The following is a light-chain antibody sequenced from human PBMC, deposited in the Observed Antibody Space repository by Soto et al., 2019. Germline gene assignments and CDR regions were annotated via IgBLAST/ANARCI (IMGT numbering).Light chain of an antibody. CDR1: KSVSSSY. Sequence: EIVLTQSPGTLSLSQGERATLSCRASKSVSSSYSAWYQQKLGQPPRLLIYGASSRATGIPDRFRGSGSGSDFTLTISRLEPEECAVYYCQQYGSYFGGGTKVEIK. CDR3: QQYGSY. CDR2: GAS. J-gene: IGKJ4*01. V-gene: IGKV3-20*01.